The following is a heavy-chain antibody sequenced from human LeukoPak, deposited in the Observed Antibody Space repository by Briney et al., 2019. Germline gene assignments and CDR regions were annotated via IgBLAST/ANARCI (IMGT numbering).Heavy chain of an antibody. V-gene: IGHV3-21*01. CDR1: GFTFSSYS. D-gene: IGHD6-19*01. Sequence: GSLRLSCAASGFTFSSYSMNWVRQAPGKGLEWVSSISSSSSYIYYADSVKGRFTISRDNAENTLYLQMNSLRAEDTAVYYCARGQAQQWLVSPWNYYYMDVWGKGTTVTISS. CDR3: ARGQAQQWLVSPWNYYYMDV. CDR2: ISSSSSYI. J-gene: IGHJ6*03.